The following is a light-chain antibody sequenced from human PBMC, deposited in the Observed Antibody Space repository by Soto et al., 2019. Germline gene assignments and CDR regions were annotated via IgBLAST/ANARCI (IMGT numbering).Light chain of an antibody. CDR2: DAS. J-gene: IGKJ1*01. V-gene: IGKV3-11*01. CDR1: QSGPID. CDR3: QQRSQWPWT. Sequence: EIVLPQSPATLSLSPGERAILSCRASQSGPIDLAWYQQKPGQAPRLLIFDASRRATGIPGRFSGDGSGTDFTLTINSHEPGDFAIYYCQQRSQWPWTFGQGTKVEIK.